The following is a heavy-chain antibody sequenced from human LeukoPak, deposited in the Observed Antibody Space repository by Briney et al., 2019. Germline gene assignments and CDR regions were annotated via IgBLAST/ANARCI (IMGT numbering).Heavy chain of an antibody. J-gene: IGHJ4*02. V-gene: IGHV4-31*03. CDR2: IYYSGST. Sequence: SETLSLICTVSGGSISSGGYYWSWIRQHPGKGLEWIGYIYYSGSTYCNPSLKSRVTISVDTSKNQFSLKLSSVTAADTAVYYCARESREDDSSGPFDYWGQGTLVTVSS. CDR1: GGSISSGGYY. CDR3: ARESREDDSSGPFDY. D-gene: IGHD3-22*01.